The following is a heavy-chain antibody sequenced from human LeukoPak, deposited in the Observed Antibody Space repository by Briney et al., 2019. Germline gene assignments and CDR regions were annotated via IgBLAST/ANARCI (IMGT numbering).Heavy chain of an antibody. Sequence: SETLSLTCAVYGGSLSGYYWSWIRQSPGKGLEWIGEINHSGSTNYNPSLKSRVTISVDTSKNQFSLRLSSVTAADTAVYYCARGGFYCGGDCYVDYWGQGTLVTVSS. D-gene: IGHD2-21*02. CDR2: INHSGST. V-gene: IGHV4-34*01. J-gene: IGHJ4*02. CDR1: GGSLSGYY. CDR3: ARGGFYCGGDCYVDY.